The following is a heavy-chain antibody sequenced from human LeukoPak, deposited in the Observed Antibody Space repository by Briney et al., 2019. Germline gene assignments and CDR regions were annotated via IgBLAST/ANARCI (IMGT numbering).Heavy chain of an antibody. V-gene: IGHV4-39*01. CDR1: GGSISSSSYY. CDR2: IYYSGST. CDR3: ASLPGYCSSTSCWGSDYYYYYMDV. J-gene: IGHJ6*03. Sequence: PSETLSLTCTVSGGSISSSSYYWGWIRQPPGKGLEWIGSIYYSGSTYYNPSLKSRVTISVDTSKNQFPLKLSSVTAADTAVYYCASLPGYCSSTSCWGSDYYYYYMDVWGKGTTVTVSS. D-gene: IGHD2-2*01.